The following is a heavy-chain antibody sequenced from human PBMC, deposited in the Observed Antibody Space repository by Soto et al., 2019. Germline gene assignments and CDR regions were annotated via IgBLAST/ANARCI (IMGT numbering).Heavy chain of an antibody. Sequence: PGGSLRLSCAASGFAFSSHPMSWVRQAPEKGLEWVAGISDGGDLTYNADSVRGRFTISRDNSRNTLYLQMNSLRAEDTAVYYCARRVIGSSRAFDTWGQGTMVTVSS. CDR1: GFAFSSHP. J-gene: IGHJ3*02. D-gene: IGHD3-10*01. CDR2: ISDGGDLT. V-gene: IGHV3-23*01. CDR3: ARRVIGSSRAFDT.